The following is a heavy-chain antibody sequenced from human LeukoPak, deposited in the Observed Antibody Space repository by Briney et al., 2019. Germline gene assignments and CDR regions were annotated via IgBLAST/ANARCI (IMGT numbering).Heavy chain of an antibody. CDR3: ARDSVGCSGGSCYSRYAFDI. CDR2: INPNSGGT. V-gene: IGHV1-2*06. J-gene: IGHJ3*02. CDR1: GYTFTGYY. D-gene: IGHD2-15*01. Sequence: ASVKVSCKASGYTFTGYYMHWVRQAPGQGLEWMGRINPNSGGTNYAQKFQGRVTMTRDTSISTAYMELSRLRSDDTAVYYCARDSVGCSGGSCYSRYAFDIWAKGQWSPSLQ.